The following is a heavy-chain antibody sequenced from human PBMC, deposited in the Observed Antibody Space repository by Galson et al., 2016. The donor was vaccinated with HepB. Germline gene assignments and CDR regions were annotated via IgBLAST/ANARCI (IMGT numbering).Heavy chain of an antibody. Sequence: SVKVSCKASGYSFSTYAISWVRQAPGQGLEWMGGITPISGEVDYAQKFQDRVTITADGSTSTAHLELSSLRSEDTAVYYCAQTNVYYDVLTGYFRGGAQYNWFDPWGKGTLVTVSS. V-gene: IGHV1-69*13. CDR2: ITPISGEV. CDR3: AQTNVYYDVLTGYFRGGAQYNWFDP. CDR1: GYSFSTYA. J-gene: IGHJ5*02. D-gene: IGHD3-9*01.